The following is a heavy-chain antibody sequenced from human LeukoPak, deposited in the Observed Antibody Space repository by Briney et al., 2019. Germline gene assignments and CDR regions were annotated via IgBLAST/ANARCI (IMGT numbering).Heavy chain of an antibody. CDR2: IRSSGTT. J-gene: IGHJ4*02. Sequence: SETLSLTCNVSGGSITTNGYHWAWIRQPPGNGLEWIGHIRSSGTTSYKTSLKTRVTISLDTSKSQFSLRLTSVTAADTATYYCATALGPTTGFDYWGQGTLVTVSS. V-gene: IGHV4-39*01. D-gene: IGHD1-26*01. CDR3: ATALGPTTGFDY. CDR1: GGSITTNGYH.